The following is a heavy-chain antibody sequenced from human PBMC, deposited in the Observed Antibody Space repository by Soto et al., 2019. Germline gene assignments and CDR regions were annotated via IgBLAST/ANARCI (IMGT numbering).Heavy chain of an antibody. D-gene: IGHD2-21*02. J-gene: IGHJ4*02. V-gene: IGHV3-30-3*01. CDR1: GFTLSSYA. Sequence: QVQLVESGGGVVQPGRSLRLSCAASGFTLSSYAMHWVRQAPGKGLEWVAVISYDGSNKYYADSVKGRFTISRDNSKNTLYLQMNSLRAEDTAVYYCARDRMVVVVTALDYWGQGTLVTVSS. CDR3: ARDRMVVVVTALDY. CDR2: ISYDGSNK.